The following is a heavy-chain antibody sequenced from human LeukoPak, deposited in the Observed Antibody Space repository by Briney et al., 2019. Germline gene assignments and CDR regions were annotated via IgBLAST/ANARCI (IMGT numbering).Heavy chain of an antibody. Sequence: SENLSLTCTVSAGCISSYNWSWLRQPPGKGLEYIAYMHYSGVSNYNPSLKSRVTMSVDTSKNQLSLRLTSVSAADTVVKCRSSILYGCSAFDYRGQRTLVTVSS. D-gene: IGHD3-10*01. CDR2: MHYSGVS. CDR3: SSILYGCSAFDY. J-gene: IGHJ4*02. CDR1: AGCISSYN. V-gene: IGHV4-59*01.